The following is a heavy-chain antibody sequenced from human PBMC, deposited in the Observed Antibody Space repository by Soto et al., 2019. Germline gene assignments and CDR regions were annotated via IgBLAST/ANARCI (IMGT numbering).Heavy chain of an antibody. J-gene: IGHJ4*02. CDR1: GFTFSSYG. Sequence: GGSLRLSCAASGFTFSSYGMHWVRQAPGKGLEWVAVISYDGSNKYYADSVKGRFTISRDNSKNTLYLQMNSLRAEDTAVYYCAKEGAWHSNYFFDYWGQGTLVTVSS. CDR2: ISYDGSNK. V-gene: IGHV3-30*18. CDR3: AKEGAWHSNYFFDY. D-gene: IGHD4-4*01.